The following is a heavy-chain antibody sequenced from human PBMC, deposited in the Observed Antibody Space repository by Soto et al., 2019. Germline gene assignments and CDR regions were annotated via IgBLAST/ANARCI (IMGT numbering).Heavy chain of an antibody. CDR3: ARDALDEPPYGDYKLQYFQH. J-gene: IGHJ1*01. CDR1: GFTVSSNY. D-gene: IGHD4-17*01. CDR2: IYSGGST. V-gene: IGHV3-66*01. Sequence: TGGSLRLSCAASGFTVSSNYMSWVRQAPGKGLEWVSVIYSGGSTYYADSVKGRFTISRDNSKNTLYLQMSSLRAEDTAVYYCARDALDEPPYGDYKLQYFQHWGQGTLVTVSS.